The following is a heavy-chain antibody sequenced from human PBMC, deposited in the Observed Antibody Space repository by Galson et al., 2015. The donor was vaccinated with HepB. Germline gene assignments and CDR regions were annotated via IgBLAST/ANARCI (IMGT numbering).Heavy chain of an antibody. D-gene: IGHD1/OR15-1a*01. Sequence: SVKVSCKASGYTFTSDGISWVRQAPGQGLEWMGWISSYNGNSNSAQKLQGRFSMTTDTSTNTTYMELRGLRSDDTAVYYCARDGNNHGMDIWGQGTTVTVSS. CDR3: ARDGNNHGMDI. J-gene: IGHJ6*02. CDR2: ISSYNGNS. CDR1: GYTFTSDG. V-gene: IGHV1-18*01.